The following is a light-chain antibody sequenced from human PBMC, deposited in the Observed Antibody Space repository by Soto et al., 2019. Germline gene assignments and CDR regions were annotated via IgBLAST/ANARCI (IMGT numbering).Light chain of an antibody. CDR1: QSVSSN. CDR3: QQYNTWPPFT. J-gene: IGKJ5*01. CDR2: GAS. V-gene: IGKV3-15*01. Sequence: EIVMTQSPATLSVSPGERATLSCRASQSVSSNLAWYQQKPGQAPRLLIYGASTRATGIPARFSGSGSGTEFTLTISSLQSEDFAVHYCQQYNTWPPFTFGQGARLEIK.